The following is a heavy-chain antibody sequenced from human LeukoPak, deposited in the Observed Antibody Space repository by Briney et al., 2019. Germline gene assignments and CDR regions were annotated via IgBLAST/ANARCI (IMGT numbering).Heavy chain of an antibody. CDR3: ARGFGSGYFFEEGYFDY. Sequence: TLSLTCTVSGGSISSGGYYWSWIRQHPGKGLEWIGYIYYSGSTYYNPSLKSRVTISVDTSKNQFSLKLSSVTAADTAVYYCARGFGSGYFFEEGYFDYWGQGTLVTVSS. CDR1: GGSISSGGYY. V-gene: IGHV4-31*03. J-gene: IGHJ4*02. CDR2: IYYSGST. D-gene: IGHD5-12*01.